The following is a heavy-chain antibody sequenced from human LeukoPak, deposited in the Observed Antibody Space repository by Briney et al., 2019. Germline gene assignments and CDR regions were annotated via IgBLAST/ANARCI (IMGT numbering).Heavy chain of an antibody. D-gene: IGHD3-22*01. V-gene: IGHV3-23*01. CDR1: GFNFSSYA. Sequence: GGSLRLSCAASGFNFSSYAMSWVRQAPGKGLEWVSAISGSGGSTYYADSVKGRFTISRDNSKNTLYLQMNSLRAEDTAVYYCAKDGPGDYYDSSGFYDYWGQGTLVTVSS. CDR2: ISGSGGST. J-gene: IGHJ4*02. CDR3: AKDGPGDYYDSSGFYDY.